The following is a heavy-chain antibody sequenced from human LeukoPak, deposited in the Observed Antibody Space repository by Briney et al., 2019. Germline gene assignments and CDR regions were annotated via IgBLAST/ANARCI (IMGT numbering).Heavy chain of an antibody. Sequence: GGSLRLSCAASGFTFSSYSMNWVRQAPGKGLEWVPSTSSSSYIYYADSVKGRFTISRDNAKNSLYLQMNSLRAEDTAVYYCARASDGDLNFDYWGQGTLVTVSS. CDR2: TSSSSYI. D-gene: IGHD4-17*01. V-gene: IGHV3-21*01. CDR1: GFTFSSYS. J-gene: IGHJ4*02. CDR3: ARASDGDLNFDY.